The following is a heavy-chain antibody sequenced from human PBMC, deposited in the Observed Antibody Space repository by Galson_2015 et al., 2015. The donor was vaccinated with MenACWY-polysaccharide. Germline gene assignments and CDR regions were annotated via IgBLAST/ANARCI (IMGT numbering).Heavy chain of an antibody. CDR1: GGSFSGYY. V-gene: IGHV4-34*01. D-gene: IGHD5-18*01. CDR3: ARVRWGYSYGYFNIDQ. CDR2: INQSGIA. Sequence: ATLSLTCGVSGGSFSGYYWGWIRPSPGKGLEWIGEINQSGIANYNPSLKSRATISIETSKNQVSLKVTSLTAADTAVYYCARVRWGYSYGYFNIDQWGQGTLVTVSS. J-gene: IGHJ4*02.